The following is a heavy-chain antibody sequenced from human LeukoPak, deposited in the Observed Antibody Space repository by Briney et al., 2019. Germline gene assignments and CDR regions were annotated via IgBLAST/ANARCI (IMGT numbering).Heavy chain of an antibody. CDR1: GGTFSSYA. CDR2: IIPILGIA. V-gene: IGHV1-69*04. J-gene: IGHJ5*02. Sequence: GASVKVSCKASGGTFSSYAISWVRQAPGQGLEWMGRIIPILGIANYAQKFQGRVTITADKSTSTAYMELSSLRSEDTAVYYCAREQYYGSGSYYGWFDPWGQGTLVTVSS. CDR3: AREQYYGSGSYYGWFDP. D-gene: IGHD3-10*01.